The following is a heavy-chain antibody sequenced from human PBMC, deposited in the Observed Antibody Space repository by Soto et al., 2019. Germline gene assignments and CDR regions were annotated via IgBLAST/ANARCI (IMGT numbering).Heavy chain of an antibody. Sequence: PSETLSLTCTVSGGSISSSSYYWGWIRQPPGKGLEWIGSIYYSGSTYYNPSLKSRVTISVDTSKNQFSLKLSSVTAADTAVYYCARVDVSSTTTNWFDPWGQGTLVTVSS. J-gene: IGHJ5*02. V-gene: IGHV4-39*01. CDR2: IYYSGST. CDR1: GGSISSSSYY. CDR3: ARVDVSSTTTNWFDP. D-gene: IGHD2-2*01.